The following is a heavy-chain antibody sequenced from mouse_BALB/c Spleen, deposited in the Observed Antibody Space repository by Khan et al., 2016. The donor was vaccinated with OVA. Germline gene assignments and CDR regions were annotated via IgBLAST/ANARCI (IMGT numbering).Heavy chain of an antibody. CDR2: INPTSGYT. CDR1: GYTFTTYW. J-gene: IGHJ2*01. Sequence: VQLQESGAELAKPGASVKMSCKASGYTFTTYWMHWVKQRPGQGLEWIGYINPTSGYTDYNDKFKDRATLSADKSSSTAYMQLNSLTSEDSAVYYCTRDRSDYWGQGTTLTVSS. CDR3: TRDRSDY. V-gene: IGHV1-7*01.